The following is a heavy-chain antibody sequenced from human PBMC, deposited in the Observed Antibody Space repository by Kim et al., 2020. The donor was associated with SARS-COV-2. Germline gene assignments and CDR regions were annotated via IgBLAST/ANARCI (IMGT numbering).Heavy chain of an antibody. D-gene: IGHD5-18*01. CDR3: ARRRVAGDTAMVRWHYFDY. V-gene: IGHV4-39*01. CDR2: IYYSGST. CDR1: GGSISSSSYY. J-gene: IGHJ4*02. Sequence: SETLSLTCTVSGGSISSSSYYWGWIRQPPGKGLEWIGSIYYSGSTYYNPSLKSRVTISVDTSKNQFSLKLSSVTAADTAVYYCARRRVAGDTAMVRWHYFDYGGQGTLVTVSS.